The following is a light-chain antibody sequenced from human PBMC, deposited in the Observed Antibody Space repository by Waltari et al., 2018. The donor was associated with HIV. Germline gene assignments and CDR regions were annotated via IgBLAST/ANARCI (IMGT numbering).Light chain of an antibody. CDR3: LLSYRGARPV. Sequence: QAVVTQEPSLTVSPGGTVTLTCGSSTGAVPSGPSPSWFQQYPGPAPSHLIYSTNNKPPWTPGRFSGSLLGGKAALILSGAQPEDEAEYYCLLSYRGARPVFGGGTKVTVL. V-gene: IGLV7-46*01. CDR1: TGAVPSGPS. J-gene: IGLJ2*01. CDR2: STN.